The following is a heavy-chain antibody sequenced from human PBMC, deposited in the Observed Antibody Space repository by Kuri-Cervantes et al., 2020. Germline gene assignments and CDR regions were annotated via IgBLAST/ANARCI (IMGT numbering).Heavy chain of an antibody. D-gene: IGHD6-6*01. CDR1: GGSISSYY. V-gene: IGHV4-59*12. CDR2: IYYSGST. CDR3: ARLATARPPYYYYYYMDV. J-gene: IGHJ6*03. Sequence: SETLSLTCTVSGGSISSYYWSWIRQPAGKGLEWIGYIYYSGSTNYNPSLKSRVTMSLDTSKNQFSLKLSSVTAADTAVYYCARLATARPPYYYYYYMDVWGKGSTVTVSS.